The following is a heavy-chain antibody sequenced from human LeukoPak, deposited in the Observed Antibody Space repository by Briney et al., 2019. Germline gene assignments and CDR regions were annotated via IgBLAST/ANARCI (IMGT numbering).Heavy chain of an antibody. CDR3: ALRIGVVPAAEYYFDY. Sequence: SVKVSCEASGGTFSSYAISWVRHAPGQGLEWMGGIIPIFGTANYAQKFQGRVTITTDESTSTAYMELSSLRSEDTAVYYCALRIGVVPAAEYYFDYWGQGTLVTVYS. V-gene: IGHV1-69*05. CDR1: GGTFSSYA. CDR2: IIPIFGTA. J-gene: IGHJ4*02. D-gene: IGHD2-2*01.